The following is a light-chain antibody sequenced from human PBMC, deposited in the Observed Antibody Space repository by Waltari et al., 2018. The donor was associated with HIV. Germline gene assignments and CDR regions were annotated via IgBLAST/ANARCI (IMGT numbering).Light chain of an antibody. CDR1: SSDVGGYNY. J-gene: IGLJ2*01. V-gene: IGLV2-23*01. CDR2: DVS. CDR3: CSYAGSSTLL. Sequence: QSALTQPASVSGSPGQSITISCTGTSSDVGGYNYVSWYQQHPGKAPKLVIYDVSERHSGVSNRVSGSKSGNTASLPISGLQAEDEADYNCCSYAGSSTLLFGGGTKVTVL.